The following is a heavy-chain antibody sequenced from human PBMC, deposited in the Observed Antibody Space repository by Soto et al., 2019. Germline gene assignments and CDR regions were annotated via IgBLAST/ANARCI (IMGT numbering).Heavy chain of an antibody. D-gene: IGHD2-15*01. CDR3: ARDRFGRFQRSGGACYDF. V-gene: IGHV3-48*01. CDR2: ISSDSKTI. CDR1: GFSFNTYS. Sequence: ESGGGLLQPGGSLRLSCTASGFSFNTYSMNWVRQAPGKGLEWISYISSDSKTIDYSDSVKGRFTISRDNARNSLYLQMKSLRAEDTAVYYCARDRFGRFQRSGGACYDFWGQGTRVTVSS. J-gene: IGHJ4*02.